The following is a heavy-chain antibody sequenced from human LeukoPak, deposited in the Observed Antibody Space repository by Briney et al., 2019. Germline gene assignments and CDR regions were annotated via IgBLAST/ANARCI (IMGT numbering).Heavy chain of an antibody. Sequence: GVSLRLSCAASGFTFSSYAMHWVRQAPGKGLEWVAVISYDGSNKYYADSVKGRFTISRDNSKNTLYLQMNSLRAEDTAVYYCASSGSHYYGSGSYGPRDAFDIWGQGTMVTVSS. D-gene: IGHD3-10*01. CDR2: ISYDGSNK. J-gene: IGHJ3*02. CDR3: ASSGSHYYGSGSYGPRDAFDI. V-gene: IGHV3-30-3*01. CDR1: GFTFSSYA.